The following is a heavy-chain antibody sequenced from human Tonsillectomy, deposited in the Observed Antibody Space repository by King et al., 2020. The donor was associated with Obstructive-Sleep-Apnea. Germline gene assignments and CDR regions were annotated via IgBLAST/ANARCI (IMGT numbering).Heavy chain of an antibody. J-gene: IGHJ4*02. V-gene: IGHV1-18*01. CDR2: ISVYNGNT. CDR1: GYTFTTYA. CDR3: ARSSGTSSGYYQDY. D-gene: IGHD3-22*01. Sequence: LVQSGAEVKKPGASVKVSCKASGYTFTTYAITWVRQAPGQGLEWMGWISVYNGNTNYAQRLQGRVTMTTDTSTSTAYMELRSLRSDDTAMYYCARSSGTSSGYYQDYWGQGTLVTVSS.